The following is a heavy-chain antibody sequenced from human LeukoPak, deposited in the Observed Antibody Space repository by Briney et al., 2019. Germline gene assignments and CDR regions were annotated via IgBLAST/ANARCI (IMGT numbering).Heavy chain of an antibody. CDR2: IAPGDSDT. CDR1: GYCFTCQW. CDR3: ARLIVVVTGRMYFDL. D-gene: IGHD2-21*02. Sequence: GESLKICCKGSGYCFTCQWSCLGRQMPEKGLEWRGIIAPGDSDTRYSPSIQGHVTISADKSISTAYLQWSSLKASDTAMYYCARLIVVVTGRMYFDLWGRGTLVTVSS. V-gene: IGHV5-51*01. J-gene: IGHJ2*01.